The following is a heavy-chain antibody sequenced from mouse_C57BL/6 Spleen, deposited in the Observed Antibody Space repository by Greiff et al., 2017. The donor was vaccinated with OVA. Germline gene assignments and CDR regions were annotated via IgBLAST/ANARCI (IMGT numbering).Heavy chain of an antibody. D-gene: IGHD2-5*01. CDR3: ARKSNYSNAWFAY. CDR2: IYPGGGYT. Sequence: VQLQESGAELVRPGTSVKMSCKASGYTFTNYWIGWAKQRPGHGLEWIGDIYPGGGYTNYNEKFKGKATLTADKSSSTAYMQFSSLTSEDSAIYDCARKSNYSNAWFAYWGQGTLVTVSA. V-gene: IGHV1-63*01. CDR1: GYTFTNYW. J-gene: IGHJ3*01.